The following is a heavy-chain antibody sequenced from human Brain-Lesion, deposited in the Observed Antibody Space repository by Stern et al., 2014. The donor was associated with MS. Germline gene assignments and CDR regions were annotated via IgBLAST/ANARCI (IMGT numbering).Heavy chain of an antibody. CDR1: GFTFSNYW. V-gene: IGHV3-74*02. D-gene: IGHD3-10*01. J-gene: IGHJ5*01. CDR3: ARGERWFDS. Sequence: VQLVVSGGGLVQPGGSLRLSCAASGFTFSNYWMHWVRQAPGQGLVWVSRVNNDGRRTSYADSVKGRFTMSRDNAKNTLYLQMNSLRVEDTAIYYCARGERWFDSWGQGTLVTVSS. CDR2: VNNDGRRT.